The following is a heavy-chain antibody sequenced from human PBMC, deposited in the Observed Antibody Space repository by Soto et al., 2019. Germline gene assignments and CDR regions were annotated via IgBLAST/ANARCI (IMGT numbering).Heavy chain of an antibody. V-gene: IGHV3-15*01. D-gene: IGHD3-10*01. CDR1: GFTFSNAW. J-gene: IGHJ4*02. Sequence: NPGGSLRLSCAASGFTFSNAWMSWVRQAPGKGLEWVGRIKSKTDGGTTDYAAPVKGRFTISRDDSKNTLYLQMNSLRTEDTAVYYCTTEFERFGELFPVPFDYWGQGTLVTVSS. CDR2: IKSKTDGGTT. CDR3: TTEFERFGELFPVPFDY.